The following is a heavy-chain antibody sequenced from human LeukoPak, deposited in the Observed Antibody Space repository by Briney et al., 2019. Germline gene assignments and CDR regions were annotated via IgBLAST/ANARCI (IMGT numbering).Heavy chain of an antibody. CDR1: GGSIRSGSHY. D-gene: IGHD3-10*01. CDR2: IYYSGST. Sequence: SETLSLTCTVSGGSIRSGSHYWACIRQPPRKGLEWIGSIYYSGSTYNNPSLENRVTISVDTSKNQFSLKLSSVTAADTAMYYCARDLLGPYYYYMDVWGKGTTVTVSS. CDR3: ARDLLGPYYYYMDV. J-gene: IGHJ6*03. V-gene: IGHV4-39*07.